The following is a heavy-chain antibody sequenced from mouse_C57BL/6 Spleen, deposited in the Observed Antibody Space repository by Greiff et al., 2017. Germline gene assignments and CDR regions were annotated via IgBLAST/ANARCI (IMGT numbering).Heavy chain of an antibody. Sequence: VQLQQPGAELVKPGASVKMSCKASGYTFTSYWITWVKQRPGQGLEWIGDIYPGSGSTNYNEKFKGKATLTVDTSSSTAYMQLSSLTSEDSAVYYCARDSDYYVSSSLFDYWGQGTTLTVSS. V-gene: IGHV1-55*01. J-gene: IGHJ2*01. CDR3: ARDSDYYVSSSLFDY. CDR2: IYPGSGST. CDR1: GYTFTSYW. D-gene: IGHD1-1*01.